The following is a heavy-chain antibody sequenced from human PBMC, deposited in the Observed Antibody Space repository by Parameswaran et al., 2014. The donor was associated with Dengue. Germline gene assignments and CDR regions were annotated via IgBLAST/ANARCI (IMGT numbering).Heavy chain of an antibody. J-gene: IGHJ4*02. V-gene: IGHV1-69*04. D-gene: IGHD3-3*01. Sequence: WVRQAPGQGLEWMGRIIPILGIANYAQKFQGRVTITADKSTSTAYMELSSLRSEDTAVYYCARVPQADFWSGYYSEAQFDYWGQGTLVTVSS. CDR3: ARVPQADFWSGYYSEAQFDY. CDR2: IIPILGIA.